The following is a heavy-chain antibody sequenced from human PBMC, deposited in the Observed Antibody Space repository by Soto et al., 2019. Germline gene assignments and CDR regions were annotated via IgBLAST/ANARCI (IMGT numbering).Heavy chain of an antibody. Sequence: PSETLSLPCTVSGGTASRVSYYWSWIRQPPGKGLEWIGYIYYSGSTNYNPSLKSRVTMSVDTSKNQFSLKLSSVTAADTAVYYCAIYCSCVTGDLFDFWWQG. J-gene: IGHJ5*01. CDR2: IYYSGST. V-gene: IGHV4-61*01. D-gene: IGHD2-15*01. CDR1: GGTASRVSYY. CDR3: AIYCSCVTGDLFDF.